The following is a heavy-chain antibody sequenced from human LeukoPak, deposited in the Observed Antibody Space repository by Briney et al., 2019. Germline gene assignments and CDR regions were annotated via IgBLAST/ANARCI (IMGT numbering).Heavy chain of an antibody. V-gene: IGHV1-69*13. Sequence: SVNVSCMASGCTFSSYSIRWVRQPPGQGLEWVGGIIHIFGTANYEQKFQGRVTITADESTSTAYMELSSLRAEDTAVYHCAMYYDYVWGSYRPDQDDYWGQGTLVTVSS. CDR3: AMYYDYVWGSYRPDQDDY. CDR2: IIHIFGTA. D-gene: IGHD3-16*02. J-gene: IGHJ4*02. CDR1: GCTFSSYS.